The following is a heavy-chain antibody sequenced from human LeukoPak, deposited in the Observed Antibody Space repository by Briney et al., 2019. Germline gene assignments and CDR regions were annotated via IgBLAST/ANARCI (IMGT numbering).Heavy chain of an antibody. V-gene: IGHV1-58*01. CDR1: GLTFSRSA. Sequence: GASVKVSCRASGLTFSRSAVQWVRQARGQRLELIGWIVVGSGNTKYAQKFQDRVTITRDMSTGTAFMELSSLISEDTAVYYCAADAQQLLMWAQGTLVAVPS. CDR2: IVVGSGNT. CDR3: AADAQQLLM. J-gene: IGHJ4*02. D-gene: IGHD2-21*01.